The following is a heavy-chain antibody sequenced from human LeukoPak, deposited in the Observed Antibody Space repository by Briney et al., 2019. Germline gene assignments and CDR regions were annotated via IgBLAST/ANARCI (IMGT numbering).Heavy chain of an antibody. CDR1: GFTFSSYW. J-gene: IGHJ4*02. CDR3: ASGGDYPEY. CDR2: INSDGSST. Sequence: GGSLRLSCAASGFTFSSYWMHWVRHAPGKGMVWVSRINSDGSSTSYADSVKGRFTISRDNAKNTLYLQMNSLRAEDTAVYYCASGGDYPEYWGQGTLVTVSS. V-gene: IGHV3-74*01. D-gene: IGHD4-17*01.